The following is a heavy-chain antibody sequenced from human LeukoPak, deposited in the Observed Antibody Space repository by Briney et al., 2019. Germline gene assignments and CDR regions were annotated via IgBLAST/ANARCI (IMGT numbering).Heavy chain of an antibody. J-gene: IGHJ3*02. CDR3: ARGQWLPPRGAFDI. V-gene: IGHV3-64*01. CDR1: GFTFSSYA. CDR2: ISSNGGST. Sequence: GGSLRLSCAASGFTFSSYAMHWVRQAPGKGLEYVSAISSNGGSTYYANSVKGRFTISRDNSKNTLYLQMGSPRAEDMAVYYCARGQWLPPRGAFDIWGQGTMVTVSS. D-gene: IGHD6-19*01.